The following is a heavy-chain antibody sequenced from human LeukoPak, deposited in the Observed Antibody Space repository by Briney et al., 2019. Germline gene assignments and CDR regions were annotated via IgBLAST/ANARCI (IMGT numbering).Heavy chain of an antibody. CDR1: GYTFTGYY. D-gene: IGHD3-22*01. CDR3: ASSSYDSSGYSHAIDY. Sequence: ASVKVSCKASGYTFTGYYMHWVRQAPGQGLEWMGWINPNSGGTNYAQKFQGRVTMTRDTSISTAYTELSRLRSDDTAVYYCASSSYDSSGYSHAIDYWGQGTLVTVSS. J-gene: IGHJ4*02. CDR2: INPNSGGT. V-gene: IGHV1-2*02.